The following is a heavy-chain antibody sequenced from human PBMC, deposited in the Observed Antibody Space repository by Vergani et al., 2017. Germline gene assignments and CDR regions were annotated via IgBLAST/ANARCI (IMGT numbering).Heavy chain of an antibody. CDR3: ARAGQWLAHAFDI. CDR2: IKQDGSER. D-gene: IGHD6-19*01. V-gene: IGHV3-7*03. CDR1: GFTFSSYW. J-gene: IGHJ3*02. Sequence: EVQLVESGGGLVQPGGSLRLSCAASGFTFSSYWMSWVRQAPGKGLEWVANIKQDGSERYYVDSVKGRFTISRDNAKNSLYLQMNSLRAEDTAVYYCARAGQWLAHAFDIWGQGTMVTVSS.